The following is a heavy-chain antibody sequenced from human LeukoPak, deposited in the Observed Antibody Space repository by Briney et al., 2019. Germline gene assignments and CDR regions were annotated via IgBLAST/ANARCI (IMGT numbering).Heavy chain of an antibody. CDR1: GYTFTSYD. Sequence: GASVKVSCKASGYTFTSYDINWVRQATGQGLEWMGWMNPNSGNTGYAQKFQGRVTMTRNTSISTAYMELSSLRSDDTAVYYCARDPSARPLGVVVPAAMDYWGQGTLVTVSS. J-gene: IGHJ4*02. V-gene: IGHV1-8*01. D-gene: IGHD2-2*01. CDR3: ARDPSARPLGVVVPAAMDY. CDR2: MNPNSGNT.